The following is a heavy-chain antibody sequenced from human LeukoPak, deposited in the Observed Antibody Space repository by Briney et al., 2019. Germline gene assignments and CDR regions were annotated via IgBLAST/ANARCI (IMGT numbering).Heavy chain of an antibody. CDR2: INPDSGDT. V-gene: IGHV1-2*02. Sequence: ASVKVSCKASGYTFAGYCMQWVRQAPGQGLEWMGWINPDSGDTNYAQKFQGRVTMTRDTSISTVYMELSRLISDDTAVYYCAREDESSGYYRRAWDIWGQGTMVTVSS. J-gene: IGHJ3*02. CDR1: GYTFAGYC. CDR3: AREDESSGYYRRAWDI. D-gene: IGHD3-22*01.